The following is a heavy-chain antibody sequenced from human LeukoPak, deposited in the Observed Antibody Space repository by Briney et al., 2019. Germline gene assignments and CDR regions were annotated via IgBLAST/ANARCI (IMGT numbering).Heavy chain of an antibody. CDR1: GYTFTNYG. CDR3: ARESHRLYDYVWGSYESKHY. Sequence: GASVKVSCRASGYTFTNYGISWVRQAPGQGLEWMGWISAYNGNTNYAQKLQGRVTMTTDTSTSTAYMELRSLRSDDTAVYYCARESHRLYDYVWGSYESKHYWGQGTLVTVSS. CDR2: ISAYNGNT. V-gene: IGHV1-18*01. J-gene: IGHJ4*02. D-gene: IGHD3-16*01.